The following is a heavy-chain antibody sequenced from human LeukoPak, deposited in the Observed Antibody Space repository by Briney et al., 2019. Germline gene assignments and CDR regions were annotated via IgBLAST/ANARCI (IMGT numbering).Heavy chain of an antibody. V-gene: IGHV1-69*04. CDR3: ARDSGYCSGGSCYPNWFDP. CDR2: IIPILGIA. J-gene: IGHJ5*02. CDR1: GGTFSSYA. Sequence: SVKVSCTASGGTFSSYAISWVRQAPGQGLEWMGRIIPILGIANYAQKFQGRVTITADKSTSTAYMELSSLRSEDTAVYYCARDSGYCSGGSCYPNWFDPWGQGTLVTVSS. D-gene: IGHD2-15*01.